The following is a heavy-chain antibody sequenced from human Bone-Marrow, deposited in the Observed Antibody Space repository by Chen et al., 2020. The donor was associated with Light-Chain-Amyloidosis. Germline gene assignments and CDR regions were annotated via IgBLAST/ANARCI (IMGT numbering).Heavy chain of an antibody. Sequence: EVQLVESGGGLVQPGRSLRLSCAASGFTFDDYAMHWVRQAPGKGLEWVSGISWNSGSIGYADSVKGRFTISRDNAKNSLYLQMNSLRAEDTALYYCAKDSVGYYDSSGYYPFDYWGQGTLVTVSS. V-gene: IGHV3-9*01. CDR3: AKDSVGYYDSSGYYPFDY. J-gene: IGHJ4*02. CDR2: ISWNSGSI. D-gene: IGHD3-22*01. CDR1: GFTFDDYA.